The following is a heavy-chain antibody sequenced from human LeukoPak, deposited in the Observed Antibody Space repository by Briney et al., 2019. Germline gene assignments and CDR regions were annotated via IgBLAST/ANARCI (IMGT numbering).Heavy chain of an antibody. CDR2: IYPNSGGT. V-gene: IGHV1-2*02. J-gene: IGHJ4*02. D-gene: IGHD3-10*01. CDR1: GYTFTGYY. Sequence: GPVKVSCKASGYTFTGYYMHWVRQAPGQGLEWMGWIYPNSGGTNYAQKFQGRVTMTSDTSISTAYMELSRLRSDDTAVYYCARDWELGYWGQGTLVTVSS. CDR3: ARDWELGY.